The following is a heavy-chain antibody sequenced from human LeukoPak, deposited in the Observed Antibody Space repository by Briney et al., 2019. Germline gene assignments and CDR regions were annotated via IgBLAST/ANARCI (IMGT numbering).Heavy chain of an antibody. CDR2: VYPGDSDV. D-gene: IGHD3-10*01. Sequence: PGESLQISCQGSGYSFTRYWIGWVRQVPGKGLAWMGAVYPGDSDVRYGPSFQGQVTISVDTSINTAYLQWSSLKASDTAIYYCARRGVTSSPLDYWGQGTLVTVSS. V-gene: IGHV5-51*01. J-gene: IGHJ4*02. CDR3: ARRGVTSSPLDY. CDR1: GYSFTRYW.